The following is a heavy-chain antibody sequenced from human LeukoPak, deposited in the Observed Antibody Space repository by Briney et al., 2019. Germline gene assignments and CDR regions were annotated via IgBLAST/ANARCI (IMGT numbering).Heavy chain of an antibody. Sequence: GGSLRLSCAASGFDFSSYDMDWVRQAPGKGLEWVSSISSTSSYMNFADSVKGRFTISRDNAKNSVYLHMNRLRAEDTAVYYCARTGTTYPIDYWGQGTLVAVSS. V-gene: IGHV3-21*01. CDR1: GFDFSSYD. D-gene: IGHD4-17*01. J-gene: IGHJ4*02. CDR2: ISSTSSYM. CDR3: ARTGTTYPIDY.